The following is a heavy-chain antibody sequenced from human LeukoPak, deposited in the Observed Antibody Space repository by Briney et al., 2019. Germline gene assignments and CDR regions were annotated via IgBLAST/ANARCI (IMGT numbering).Heavy chain of an antibody. CDR2: ISGSGGGT. V-gene: IGHV3-23*01. J-gene: IGHJ5*02. CDR3: AKEDREAGTNFRWIDP. Sequence: PGGSLRLSCAASGFTFSSYAMSWVRQAPGKGLEWVSAISGSGGGTYYVDSVKGRFTISRDNSKNTLYLQMNSLRAEDTAVYYCAKEDREAGTNFRWIDPWGQGTLVTVSS. D-gene: IGHD6-19*01. CDR1: GFTFSSYA.